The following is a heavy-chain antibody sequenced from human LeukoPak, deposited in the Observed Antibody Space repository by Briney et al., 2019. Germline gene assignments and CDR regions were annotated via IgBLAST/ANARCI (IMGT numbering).Heavy chain of an antibody. J-gene: IGHJ4*02. Sequence: GSLRLSCAASGFTFSSYGMSWLRQPPGKGLEWIGEINHSGSTNYNPSLKSRVTISVDTSKNQFSLKLSSVTAADTAVYYCARPAYSSSWYGYWGQGTLVTVSS. CDR3: ARPAYSSSWYGY. CDR2: INHSGST. V-gene: IGHV4-34*01. D-gene: IGHD6-13*01. CDR1: GFTFSSYG.